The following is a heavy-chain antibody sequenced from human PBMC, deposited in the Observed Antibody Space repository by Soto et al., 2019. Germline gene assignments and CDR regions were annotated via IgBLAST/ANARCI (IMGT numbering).Heavy chain of an antibody. CDR2: IYYSGST. D-gene: IGHD6-19*01. CDR1: GGSVSSGSYY. J-gene: IGHJ4*02. Sequence: SETLSLTCTVSGGSVSSGSYYWSWIRQPPGKGLEWIGYIYYSGSTNYNPSLKSRVTISVDTSKNQFSLKLSSVTAADTAAYYCDSEYRGYSSGWYFDYWGQGTLVTVSS. CDR3: DSEYRGYSSGWYFDY. V-gene: IGHV4-61*01.